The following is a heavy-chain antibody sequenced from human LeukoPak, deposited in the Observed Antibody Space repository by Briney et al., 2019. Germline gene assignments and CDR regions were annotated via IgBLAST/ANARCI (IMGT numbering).Heavy chain of an antibody. CDR2: INHSGST. Sequence: SETLSLTCTVSGDSISISTYYWGWIRQPPGKGLEWIGEINHSGSTNYNPSLKSRVTISVDTSKNQFSLKLSSVTAADTAVYYCAREGGLRYFDWLFDYFDYLGQGTLVTVSS. CDR1: GDSISISTYY. J-gene: IGHJ4*02. D-gene: IGHD3-9*01. CDR3: AREGGLRYFDWLFDYFDY. V-gene: IGHV4-39*07.